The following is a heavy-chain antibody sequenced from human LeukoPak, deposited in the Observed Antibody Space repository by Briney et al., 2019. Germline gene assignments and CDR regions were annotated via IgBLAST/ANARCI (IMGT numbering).Heavy chain of an antibody. Sequence: SETLSLTCAVYGGSFSGYYWSWIRQPPGKGLEWIGEINHSGSTNYNPSLKSRVTISVDTSKNQFSLKLSSVTAADTAVYYCARGGILLWFGELLSRYNWFDPCGQGTLVTVSS. J-gene: IGHJ5*02. CDR3: ARGGILLWFGELLSRYNWFDP. V-gene: IGHV4-34*01. CDR2: INHSGST. D-gene: IGHD3-10*01. CDR1: GGSFSGYY.